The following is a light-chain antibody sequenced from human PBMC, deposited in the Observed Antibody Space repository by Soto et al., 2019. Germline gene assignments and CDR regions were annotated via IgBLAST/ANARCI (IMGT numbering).Light chain of an antibody. V-gene: IGKV3-11*01. J-gene: IGKJ4*01. CDR1: QSVSSA. Sequence: EILFTQSPATLSVSPGERATLSCRASQSVSSALAWYQQKPGLPPRLIIYGASTRANGIPARFSGSGSGTDFTLTISSLEPEDFAFYYCQQRSNWPRLTFGGGTKVDIK. CDR3: QQRSNWPRLT. CDR2: GAS.